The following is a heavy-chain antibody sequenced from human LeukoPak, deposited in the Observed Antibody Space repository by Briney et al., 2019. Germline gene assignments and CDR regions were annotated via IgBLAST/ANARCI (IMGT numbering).Heavy chain of an antibody. CDR2: IYTSGST. Sequence: PSQTLSLTCTASGGSISSGSYYWSWIRQPAGKGREWIGRIYTSGSTNYNPSLKSRVTISVDTSKNQFSLKLSSVTAADTAVYYCASIAAAVYFDYWGQGTLVTVSS. J-gene: IGHJ4*02. D-gene: IGHD6-13*01. CDR1: GGSISSGSYY. CDR3: ASIAAAVYFDY. V-gene: IGHV4-61*02.